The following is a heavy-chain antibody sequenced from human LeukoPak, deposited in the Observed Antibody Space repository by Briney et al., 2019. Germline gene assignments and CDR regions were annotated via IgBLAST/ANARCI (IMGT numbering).Heavy chain of an antibody. Sequence: PSETLSLTCTVSGGSISSYYWSWIRQPPGKGLEWIGYIYYSGSTNYNPSLKSRVTISVDTSKNQFSLKLSSVTAVDTAVYYCAREGPYSSSWYIAFDIWGQGTMVTVSS. CDR3: AREGPYSSSWYIAFDI. J-gene: IGHJ3*02. CDR2: IYYSGST. V-gene: IGHV4-59*01. CDR1: GGSISSYY. D-gene: IGHD6-13*01.